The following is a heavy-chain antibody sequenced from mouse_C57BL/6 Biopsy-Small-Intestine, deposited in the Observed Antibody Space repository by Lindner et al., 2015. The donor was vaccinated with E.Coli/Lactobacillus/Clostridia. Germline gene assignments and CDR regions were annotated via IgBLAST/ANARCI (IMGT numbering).Heavy chain of an antibody. D-gene: IGHD2-5*01. V-gene: IGHV14-2*01. CDR3: ARDYYSNYWYFDV. CDR1: GFNIKDYY. CDR2: IDPEDGET. J-gene: IGHJ1*03. Sequence: VQLQESGAELVKPGASVKLSCTASGFNIKDYYMHWVKQRTEQGLEWIGRIDPEDGETEYAPKFQGKATITADTSSNTAYLQLSSLTSEDTAVYYCARDYYSNYWYFDVWATGTTVTVSS.